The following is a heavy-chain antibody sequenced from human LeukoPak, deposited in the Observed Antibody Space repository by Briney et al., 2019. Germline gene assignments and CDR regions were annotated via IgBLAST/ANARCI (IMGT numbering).Heavy chain of an antibody. CDR3: AKSRGESRGASNY. CDR2: ISGSGDTT. V-gene: IGHV3-23*01. J-gene: IGHJ4*02. Sequence: GGSLRLSCAASGFTFSSYAMNWVRQAPGKGLEWVSFISGSGDTTYYADSVKGRFTISRGSSKNTLYLQMNSLRAEDTAVYYCAKSRGESRGASNYWGQGTLVTVSS. D-gene: IGHD1-26*01. CDR1: GFTFSSYA.